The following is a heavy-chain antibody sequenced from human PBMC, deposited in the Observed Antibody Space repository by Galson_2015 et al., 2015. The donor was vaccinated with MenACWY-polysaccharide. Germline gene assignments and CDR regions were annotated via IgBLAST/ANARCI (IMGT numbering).Heavy chain of an antibody. J-gene: IGHJ6*02. V-gene: IGHV3-30*04. CDR1: GFTFSTYA. D-gene: IGHD2-2*01. Sequence: SLRLSCAASGFTFSTYAMHWVRQAPGKGLEWVTVISYDGSNKYYADSVKGRFTIPRDSSQNSFYLQMSSLRADDTAVYYCAREYCSRTSCFGMDVWGQGTTVTVFS. CDR3: AREYCSRTSCFGMDV. CDR2: ISYDGSNK.